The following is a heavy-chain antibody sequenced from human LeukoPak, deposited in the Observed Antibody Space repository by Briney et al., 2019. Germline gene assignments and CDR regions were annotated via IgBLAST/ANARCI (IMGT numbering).Heavy chain of an antibody. V-gene: IGHV3-7*01. D-gene: IGHD3-10*01. Sequence: GGSLRLSCAASGFTFSSYWMSWVRQAPGKGLEWVANIKQDGSEKYYVDSVKGRFTISRDNAKNSLYLQMNSLRAEDTAVYYCARDLRYYYGSGSSYYFDYWGQGTLVTVSS. CDR1: GFTFSSYW. J-gene: IGHJ4*02. CDR2: IKQDGSEK. CDR3: ARDLRYYYGSGSSYYFDY.